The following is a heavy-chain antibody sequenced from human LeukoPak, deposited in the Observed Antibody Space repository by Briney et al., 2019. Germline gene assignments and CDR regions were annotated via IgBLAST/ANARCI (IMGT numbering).Heavy chain of an antibody. V-gene: IGHV3-33*01. D-gene: IGHD2-15*01. Sequence: GRSLRLSCEASGFTFRNYGMHWVRQAPGKGLDWVGVIWFDGSNRYYADSVKGRFTISRDNSKNTLYLQVNSVRAEDTAVYYCARDTSGYYDYWGQGALVTASS. CDR1: GFTFRNYG. CDR3: ARDTSGYYDY. J-gene: IGHJ4*02. CDR2: IWFDGSNR.